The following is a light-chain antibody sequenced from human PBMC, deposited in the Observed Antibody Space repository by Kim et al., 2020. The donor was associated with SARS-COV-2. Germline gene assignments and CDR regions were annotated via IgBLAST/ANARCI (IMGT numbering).Light chain of an antibody. CDR1: QSISSN. CDR3: QQYNTKPPLT. J-gene: IGKJ4*01. V-gene: IGKV3-15*01. CDR2: GAS. Sequence: EILMTQSPATLSVSPGERVTLSCRASQSISSNLAWHQQKPGQAPRLLIYGASTRATGIPARFSGSRSGTEFTLTISSLQSEDFAVYYCQQYNTKPPLTFGGGTKVDIK.